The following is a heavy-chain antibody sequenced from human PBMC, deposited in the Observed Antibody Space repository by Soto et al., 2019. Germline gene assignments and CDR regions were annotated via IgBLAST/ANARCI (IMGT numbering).Heavy chain of an antibody. D-gene: IGHD3-16*02. CDR1: GYSFTSYW. CDR3: ARRHSFQPYGMDV. V-gene: IGHV5-51*01. J-gene: IGHJ6*02. Sequence: GESLKISCKGSGYSFTSYWIGWVRQMPGKGLEWMGIIYPCDSDTRYSPSFQGQVTISADKSISTAYLQWGSLKASDTAMYYCARRHSFQPYGMDVWGQGTTVTVSS. CDR2: IYPCDSDT.